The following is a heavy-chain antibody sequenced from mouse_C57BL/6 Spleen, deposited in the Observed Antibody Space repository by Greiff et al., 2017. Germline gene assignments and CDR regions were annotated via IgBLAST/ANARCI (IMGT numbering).Heavy chain of an antibody. D-gene: IGHD1-1*01. V-gene: IGHV6-3*01. CDR2: IRLKSDNYAT. J-gene: IGHJ1*03. CDR1: GFTFSNYW. Sequence: EVKLVESGGGLVQPGGSMKLSCVASGFTFSNYWMNWVRQSPEKGLEWVAQIRLKSDNYATHYAESVKGRFTISRDDSKSSVYLQMNNLRAEDTGIYYCTGFYYYGSYWYFDVWGTGTTVTVSS. CDR3: TGFYYYGSYWYFDV.